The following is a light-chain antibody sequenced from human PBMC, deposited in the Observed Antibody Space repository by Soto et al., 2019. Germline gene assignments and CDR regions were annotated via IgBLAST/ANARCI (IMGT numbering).Light chain of an antibody. J-gene: IGKJ1*01. CDR2: GAS. CDR3: QQYGSSPWT. Sequence: ETVLTPSPGTLSFAPGERATPSCTASQSVSSSYLAWYQQKPGQAPRLLIYGASSRATGIPDRFSGSGSGTDFTLTISRLEPEDFAVYYCQQYGSSPWTFGQGTKVDIK. V-gene: IGKV3-20*01. CDR1: QSVSSSY.